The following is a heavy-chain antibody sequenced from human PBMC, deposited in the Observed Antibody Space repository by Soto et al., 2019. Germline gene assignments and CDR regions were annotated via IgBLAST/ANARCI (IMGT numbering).Heavy chain of an antibody. J-gene: IGHJ3*02. CDR2: IYHSGST. CDR1: GCSISSGAYS. V-gene: IGHV4-30-2*01. Sequence: PSETLSLTCAFCGCSISSGAYSLSWIRQPPGKGLEWIGYIYHSGSTYYNPSLKSRVTISVDRSKNQFSLKLSSVTAADTAVYYCARQDYGDSRSYAFDIWGQGKMVTVPS. CDR3: ARQDYGDSRSYAFDI. D-gene: IGHD4-17*01.